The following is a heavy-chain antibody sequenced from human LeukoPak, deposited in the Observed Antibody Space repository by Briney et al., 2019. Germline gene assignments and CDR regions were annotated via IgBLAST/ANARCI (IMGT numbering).Heavy chain of an antibody. CDR3: ARDDYDYVWGSLPLNY. V-gene: IGHV3-7*01. D-gene: IGHD3-16*01. J-gene: IGHJ4*02. CDR1: GFTFSSYW. CDR2: IKQDGSEK. Sequence: GGSLRLSCAASGFTFSSYWMSWVRQAPGKGLEWVANIKQDGSEKYYVDSVKGRFTISRDNAKNSLYLQMNSLRAEDTAVYYCARDDYDYVWGSLPLNYWGQGTLVTVSS.